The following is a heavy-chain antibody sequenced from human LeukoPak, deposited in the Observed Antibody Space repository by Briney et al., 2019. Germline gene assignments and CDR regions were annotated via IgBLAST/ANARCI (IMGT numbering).Heavy chain of an antibody. Sequence: GASVKVSCKASGGTFSSYAISWVRQAPGQGLEWMGGIIPIFGTANYAQKFQGRVTITADESTSTAYMELSSLRSEDTAVYYCARDRLPYSGYAHYYYGMDVWGKGTTVTVSS. D-gene: IGHD5-12*01. J-gene: IGHJ6*04. V-gene: IGHV1-69*13. CDR2: IIPIFGTA. CDR1: GGTFSSYA. CDR3: ARDRLPYSGYAHYYYGMDV.